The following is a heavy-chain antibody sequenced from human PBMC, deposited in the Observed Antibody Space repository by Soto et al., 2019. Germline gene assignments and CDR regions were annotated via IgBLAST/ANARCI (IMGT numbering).Heavy chain of an antibody. CDR1: GYTFFTYD. Sequence: ASVKVSCKASGYTFFTYDISWVRQAPGQGLEWMGWISTYSGDTKYAQKFQGRVTMTTDTSTTTAYLELRSLRSDDTAVYYCARHHGPTASENWFDPWGQGTLVTVSS. D-gene: IGHD4-17*01. CDR2: ISTYSGDT. V-gene: IGHV1-18*01. CDR3: ARHHGPTASENWFDP. J-gene: IGHJ5*02.